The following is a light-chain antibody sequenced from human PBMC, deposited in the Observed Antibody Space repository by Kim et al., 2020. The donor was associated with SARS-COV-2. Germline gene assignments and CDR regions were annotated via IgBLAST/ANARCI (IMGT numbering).Light chain of an antibody. CDR2: GAS. V-gene: IGKV3-20*01. CDR1: QSISNNY. CDR3: QQYGSSPWT. Sequence: EIVLTQSPGTVSLSPGERATLSCRASQSISNNYLAWYQQKPGQAPSLLIYGASSRATGIPDRFSGSGSGTDFTLTISRLEPEDFAVYYCQQYGSSPWTFGQGTKVEIK. J-gene: IGKJ1*01.